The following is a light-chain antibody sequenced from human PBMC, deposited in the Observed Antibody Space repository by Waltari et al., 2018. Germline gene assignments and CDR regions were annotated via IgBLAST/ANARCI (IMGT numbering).Light chain of an antibody. CDR1: QTIGRS. CDR2: GAS. J-gene: IGKJ1*01. Sequence: ETVVTQSPATLSVSPGERATLSCRTSQTIGRSLAWYQQKPGQAPRLVIYGASIRATGIPSGFIGSGSETEYALTISGLQSEDFAVYYCQQYNNWPPGTFGQGTKVEI. CDR3: QQYNNWPPGT. V-gene: IGKV3-15*01.